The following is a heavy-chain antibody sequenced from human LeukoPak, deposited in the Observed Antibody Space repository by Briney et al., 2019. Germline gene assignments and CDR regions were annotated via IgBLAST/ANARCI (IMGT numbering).Heavy chain of an antibody. CDR3: ALQLARRLSWFDP. CDR2: IYTSGST. J-gene: IGHJ5*02. Sequence: KASETLSLTCTVSGGSINSGNDYWSWIRQPAGKELEWIGRIYTSGSTNYNPSLKSRVTISVDTSRNQFSLKLSSVTAADTAVYYCALQLARRLSWFDPWGQGTLVTVSS. D-gene: IGHD1-1*01. CDR1: GGSINSGNDY. V-gene: IGHV4-61*02.